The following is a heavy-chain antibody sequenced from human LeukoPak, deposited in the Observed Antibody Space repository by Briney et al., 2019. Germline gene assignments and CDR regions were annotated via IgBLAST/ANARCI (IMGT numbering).Heavy chain of an antibody. V-gene: IGHV1-2*02. D-gene: IGHD6-13*01. CDR2: INPNSGGT. CDR1: GYTFTGYY. CDR3: ARDPIAAAGTGDY. Sequence: GASVKVSCKASGYTFTGYYMHWVRQAPGQGLEWMGWINPNSGGTNYAQKFQGRVTMTRDTSISTAYMELSRLRSDDTAVYYCARDPIAAAGTGDYWGQGTLVTVSS. J-gene: IGHJ4*02.